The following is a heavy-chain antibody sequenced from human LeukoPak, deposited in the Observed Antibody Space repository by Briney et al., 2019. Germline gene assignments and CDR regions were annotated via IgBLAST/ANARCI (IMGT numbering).Heavy chain of an antibody. D-gene: IGHD6-19*01. CDR1: GFTFSSYD. Sequence: GGSLRLSCAASGFTFSSYDMHWVRQATGKSLEWVSAIGTAGDTYYPGSVKGRFTISRENAKNSLYLQMNSLRAGDTAVYYCARVSSSGPYYFDYWGQGTLVTVSS. J-gene: IGHJ4*02. CDR3: ARVSSSGPYYFDY. CDR2: IGTAGDT. V-gene: IGHV3-13*01.